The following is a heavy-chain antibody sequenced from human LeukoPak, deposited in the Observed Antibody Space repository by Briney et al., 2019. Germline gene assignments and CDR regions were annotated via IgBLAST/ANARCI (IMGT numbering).Heavy chain of an antibody. Sequence: GGSLRLSCAASGFTFSSYWMSWVRQAPGKGLEWVANINQDGGETYYVDSVRGRFTISRDNAKNSLYLQMNSLRAEDTAMYYCASINSIVVAGIYYFEYWGQGTLVTVSS. V-gene: IGHV3-7*02. CDR1: GFTFSSYW. CDR3: ASINSIVVAGIYYFEY. CDR2: INQDGGET. J-gene: IGHJ4*02. D-gene: IGHD6-19*01.